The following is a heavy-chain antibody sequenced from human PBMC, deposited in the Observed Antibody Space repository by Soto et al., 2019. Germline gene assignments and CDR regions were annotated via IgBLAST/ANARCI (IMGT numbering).Heavy chain of an antibody. CDR2: IYYSGST. CDR1: GGSISSYY. D-gene: IGHD2-15*01. J-gene: IGHJ4*02. Sequence: QVQLQESGPGLVKPSETLSLTCTVSGGSISSYYWSWIRQSPGKGLEWIWYIYYSGSTNYNPSLKSRVTISVDTSKNQFSLKLSSVTAGDTAVYYCARNTDGGNYDYWGQGTLVTVSS. V-gene: IGHV4-59*01. CDR3: ARNTDGGNYDY.